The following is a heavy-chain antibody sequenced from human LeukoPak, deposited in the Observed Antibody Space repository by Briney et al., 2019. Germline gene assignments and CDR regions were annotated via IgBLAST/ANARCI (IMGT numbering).Heavy chain of an antibody. J-gene: IGHJ6*03. D-gene: IGHD3-22*01. CDR2: INPSVGIT. CDR1: GYTFTSYY. CDR3: AADSDRSYYDLDV. V-gene: IGHV1-46*01. Sequence: ASVKVSCKASGYTFTSYYMHWVRQAPGQGLEWMGIINPSVGITSYAQKFQGRVTMTRDTSTSTVYMELSSLRSEDTAVYYCAADSDRSYYDLDVWGKGTTVTVSS.